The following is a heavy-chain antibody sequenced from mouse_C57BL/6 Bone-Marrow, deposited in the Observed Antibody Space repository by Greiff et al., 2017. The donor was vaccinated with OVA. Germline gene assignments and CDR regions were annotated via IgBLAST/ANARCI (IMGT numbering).Heavy chain of an antibody. CDR1: GYTFTSYW. J-gene: IGHJ4*01. V-gene: IGHV1-64*01. CDR3: AGNYDDDEAYYAMDD. D-gene: IGHD2-4*01. Sequence: QVQLQQPGAELVKPGASVKLSCKASGYTFTSYWMHWVKQRPGQGLEWIGMIHPNSGSTNYNEKFKSKATLTVDKSSSTAYMQLSSLTSEDSAVYYCAGNYDDDEAYYAMDDWGQGTSVTVSS. CDR2: IHPNSGST.